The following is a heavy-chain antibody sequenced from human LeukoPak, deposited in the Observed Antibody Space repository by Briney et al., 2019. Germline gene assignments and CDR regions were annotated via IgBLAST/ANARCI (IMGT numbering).Heavy chain of an antibody. CDR1: SGSMTSYY. CDR2: IYYSGST. CDR3: ARLRDDAFDI. Sequence: SETLSLTCTVSSGSMTSYYWSWIRQPPGKGLELIGYIYYSGSTNYNPSLKSRVTISVDTSKNQFSLKLSSVTAADTAVYYCARLRDDAFDIWGQGTMVTVSS. J-gene: IGHJ3*02. V-gene: IGHV4-59*08.